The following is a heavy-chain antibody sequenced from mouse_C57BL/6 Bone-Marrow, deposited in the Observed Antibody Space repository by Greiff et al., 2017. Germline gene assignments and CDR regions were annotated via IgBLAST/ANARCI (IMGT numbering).Heavy chain of an antibody. CDR1: GYAFSSSW. CDR3: SRKGVYLPYFDY. CDR2: IYPGDGDT. J-gene: IGHJ2*01. V-gene: IGHV1-82*01. D-gene: IGHD2-1*01. Sequence: QVQLQQSGPELVKPGASVKICCKASGYAFSSSWMNWVKQRPGKGLEWIGRIYPGDGDTNYNGKFKGKATLTADKSSSTAYMQLSSLTSEDSAVYFCSRKGVYLPYFDYWGQGTTLTVSS.